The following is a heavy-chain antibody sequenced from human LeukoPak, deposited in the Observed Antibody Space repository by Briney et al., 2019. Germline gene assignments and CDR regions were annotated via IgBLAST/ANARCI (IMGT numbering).Heavy chain of an antibody. J-gene: IGHJ4*02. CDR1: GFTFDDYS. CDR3: AKDRTYSAYAALDY. CDR2: ISWNSGSA. V-gene: IGHV3-9*01. D-gene: IGHD5-12*01. Sequence: GRSLRLSCAASGFTFDDYSMHWVRRAPGKGLEWVSGISWNSGSAGYADSVKGRFTISRDSAKNSLYLQMNSLRTEDTALYYCAKDRTYSAYAALDYWGQGTLVTVSS.